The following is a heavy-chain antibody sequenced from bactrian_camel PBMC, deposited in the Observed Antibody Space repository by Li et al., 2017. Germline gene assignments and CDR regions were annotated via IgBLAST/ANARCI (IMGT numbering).Heavy chain of an antibody. CDR2: INRGGGTT. V-gene: IGHV3S1*01. CDR3: AAPDPSYYSGYERRERYKY. D-gene: IGHD4*01. CDR1: GFTFSNYW. J-gene: IGHJ4*01. Sequence: HVQLVESGGGLAQLGGSLRLSCAASGFTFSNYWMYWVRQAPGKGLEWVSSINRGGGTTYAFYADSVKGRFTISKDNAKNTLFLQMNSLKPEDTAVYYCAAPDPSYYSGYERRERYKYWGQGTQVTVS.